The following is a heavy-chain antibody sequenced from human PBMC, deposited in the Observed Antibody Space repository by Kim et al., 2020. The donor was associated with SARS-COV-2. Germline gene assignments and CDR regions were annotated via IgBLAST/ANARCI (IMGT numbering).Heavy chain of an antibody. CDR2: INPNSGGT. Sequence: ASVKVSCKASGYTFTGYYMHWVRQAPGQGLEWMGRINPNSGGTNYAQKFQGRVTMTRDTSISTAYMELSRLRSDDTAVYYCARDLTHCSSTSCGIWGQGTMVTVSS. CDR1: GYTFTGYY. CDR3: ARDLTHCSSTSCGI. D-gene: IGHD2-2*01. V-gene: IGHV1-2*06. J-gene: IGHJ3*02.